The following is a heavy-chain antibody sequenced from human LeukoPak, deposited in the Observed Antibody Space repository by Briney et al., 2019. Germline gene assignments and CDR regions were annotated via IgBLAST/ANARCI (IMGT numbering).Heavy chain of an antibody. D-gene: IGHD3-16*01. CDR3: AREMRGVYDIGASGRYFDL. V-gene: IGHV4-59*01. J-gene: IGHJ2*01. Sequence: PSETLSLTCTVSGGSISSYYWSWIRQPPGKGLEWIGYIYYNGSTNYNPSLKSRVTTSVDTSKNQFSLKLRSVTAADTAVYYCAREMRGVYDIGASGRYFDLWGRRTLVTVSS. CDR2: IYYNGST. CDR1: GGSISSYY.